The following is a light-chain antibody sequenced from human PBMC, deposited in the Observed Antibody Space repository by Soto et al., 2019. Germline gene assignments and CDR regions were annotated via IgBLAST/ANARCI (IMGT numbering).Light chain of an antibody. CDR2: KAS. V-gene: IGKV1-5*03. CDR1: QSISNC. J-gene: IGKJ4*01. Sequence: DIQMTQSPSTLSACVGDRVTITCRASQSISNCLAWYQQKPGKAPKLLIYKASSLESGVPSRFSGSGSGTEFTLTISSLQPDDFATYYCQQYNSYSLTFGGGTTVEIE. CDR3: QQYNSYSLT.